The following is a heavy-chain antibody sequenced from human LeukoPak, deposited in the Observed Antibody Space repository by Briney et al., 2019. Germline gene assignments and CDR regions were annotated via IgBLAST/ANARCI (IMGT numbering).Heavy chain of an antibody. Sequence: GGSLRLSCAASGFTFDDYAMHWVRQAPGKGLEWVSGISWNSGSIGYADSVKGRFTISRDNAKNSLYLQMNSLRAEDTAVYYCARETASLNLWGQGTLVTVSS. CDR2: ISWNSGSI. V-gene: IGHV3-9*01. D-gene: IGHD2-21*02. CDR1: GFTFDDYA. J-gene: IGHJ4*02. CDR3: ARETASLNL.